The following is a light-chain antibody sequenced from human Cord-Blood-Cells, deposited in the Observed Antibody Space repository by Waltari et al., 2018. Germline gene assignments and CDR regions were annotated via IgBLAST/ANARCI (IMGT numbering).Light chain of an antibody. J-gene: IGLJ2*01. V-gene: IGLV2-23*01. CDR2: EGS. CDR1: SSDVGSYNL. CDR3: CSYAGSSTLVV. Sequence: QSALPQPAPVSGSPGQSLTISCTGTSSDVGSYNLVPWYQQHPGNAPKLMIYEGSKRPSGVSNRFSGSKSGNTASLTISGRQAEDEADYYCCSYAGSSTLVVFGGGTKLTVL.